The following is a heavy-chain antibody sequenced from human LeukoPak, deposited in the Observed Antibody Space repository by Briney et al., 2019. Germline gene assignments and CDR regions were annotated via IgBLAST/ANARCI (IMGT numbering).Heavy chain of an antibody. CDR3: AKAMAGPDAFDI. CDR1: GGSISSYY. V-gene: IGHV4-59*01. D-gene: IGHD6-19*01. Sequence: SGTLSLICTVSGGSISSYYWSWIRQPPGKGLEWIGYIYYSGSTNYNPSLKSRVTISVDTSKNQFSLKLSSVTAADTAVYYCAKAMAGPDAFDIWGQGTMVTVSS. J-gene: IGHJ3*02. CDR2: IYYSGST.